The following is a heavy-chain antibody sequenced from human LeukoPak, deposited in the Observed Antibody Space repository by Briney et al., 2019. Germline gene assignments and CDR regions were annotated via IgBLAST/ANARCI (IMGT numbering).Heavy chain of an antibody. Sequence: SETLSLTCTVSGGSINSYYWSWIRQPAGKGLEWIGRIYTSGSTNYNPSLKSRVIMSVDTSKNQFSLKLSSVTAADTAVYYCARDFEFYGSGSTYYFDYWGQGTLVTVSS. CDR2: IYTSGST. CDR1: GGSINSYY. D-gene: IGHD3-10*01. J-gene: IGHJ4*02. CDR3: ARDFEFYGSGSTYYFDY. V-gene: IGHV4-4*07.